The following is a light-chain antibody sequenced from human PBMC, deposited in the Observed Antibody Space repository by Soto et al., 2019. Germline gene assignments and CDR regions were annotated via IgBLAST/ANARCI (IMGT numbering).Light chain of an antibody. V-gene: IGKV1-39*01. J-gene: IGKJ1*01. Sequence: DIQMTQPPSSLSASVGDRVTITCRASQSISSYLNWYQQKPGKAPNLLIYTASSLESGVPSRFSGSGSGTDFTLTISYLQPEDFATYFCQQSYSTPRTFGQGTKVDIK. CDR2: TAS. CDR1: QSISSY. CDR3: QQSYSTPRT.